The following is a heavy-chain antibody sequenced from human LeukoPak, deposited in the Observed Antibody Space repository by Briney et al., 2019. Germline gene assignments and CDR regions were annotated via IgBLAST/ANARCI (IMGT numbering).Heavy chain of an antibody. CDR3: AREDSSGYKLFDY. CDR2: IWYDGSNK. Sequence: PGRSLRLSCAASGFTFSSYGMHWVRQAPGKGLEWVAVIWYDGSNKCYADSVKGRFTISRDNSKNTLYLQMNSLRAEDTAAYYCAREDSSGYKLFDYWGQGTLVTVSS. V-gene: IGHV3-33*01. D-gene: IGHD3-22*01. J-gene: IGHJ4*02. CDR1: GFTFSSYG.